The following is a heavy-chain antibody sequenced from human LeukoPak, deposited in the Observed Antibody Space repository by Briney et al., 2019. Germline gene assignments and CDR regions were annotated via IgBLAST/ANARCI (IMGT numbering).Heavy chain of an antibody. J-gene: IGHJ4*02. CDR2: MNSDGSII. CDR1: GFTLTHYW. Sequence: GGSLRLSCAASGFTLTHYWMHWVRQAPGKAPVWVSRMNSDGSIINYADSVKGRFTIPRDNAKNMLYLQMDSLTGEDTAVYYCARAAGLILDHWGQGTLVSVSS. D-gene: IGHD2-15*01. CDR3: ARAAGLILDH. V-gene: IGHV3-74*01.